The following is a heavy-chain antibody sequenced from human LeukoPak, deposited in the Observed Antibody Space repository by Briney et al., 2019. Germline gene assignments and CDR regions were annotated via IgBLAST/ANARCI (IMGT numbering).Heavy chain of an antibody. J-gene: IGHJ5*02. D-gene: IGHD6-13*01. CDR2: IGGGGDTST. V-gene: IGHV3-23*01. CDR1: GFTFSSYS. CDR3: ATRGIAAA. Sequence: GGSLRLSCATSGFTFSSYSMSWVRQAPGKGLEWVSVIGGGGDTSTYYADSVKGPFTISRDNSKNTLYLHMNSLRAEDTAVYYCATRGIAAAWGQGTLVTVSS.